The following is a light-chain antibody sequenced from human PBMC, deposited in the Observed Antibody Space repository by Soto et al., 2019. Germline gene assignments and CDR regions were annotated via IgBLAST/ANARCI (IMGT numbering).Light chain of an antibody. Sequence: EIVLTQSPGTLSLSPGERATLSCRASQSVNSNFLGWYQQTPGQPPRLLIYAASGRATGIPDRFSGSGSGTDFTLTITRLEPEDSAVYYCQQYGSSPITFGQGTRLEIK. J-gene: IGKJ5*01. CDR3: QQYGSSPIT. V-gene: IGKV3-20*01. CDR1: QSVNSNF. CDR2: AAS.